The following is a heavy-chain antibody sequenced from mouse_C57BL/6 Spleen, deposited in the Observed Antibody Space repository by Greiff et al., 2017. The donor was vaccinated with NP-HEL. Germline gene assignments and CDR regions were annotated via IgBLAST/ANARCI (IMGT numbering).Heavy chain of an antibody. V-gene: IGHV1-81*01. CDR3: ARYGGYYYGSSYDYFDD. CDR1: GYTFTSYG. CDR2: IYPRSGNT. D-gene: IGHD1-1*01. J-gene: IGHJ2*01. Sequence: QVQLQQSGAELARPGASVKLSCQASGYTFTSYGISWVKQRTGQGLEWIGEIYPRSGNTYYNEKFKGKATLTADKSSSTSYMELRSLTSGDSAVYFCARYGGYYYGSSYDYFDDGGKGTTLTVSS.